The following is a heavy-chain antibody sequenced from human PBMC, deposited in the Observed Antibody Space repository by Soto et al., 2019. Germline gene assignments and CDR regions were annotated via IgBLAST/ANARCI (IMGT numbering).Heavy chain of an antibody. CDR3: ARSCSSTSCYGNWFDP. J-gene: IGHJ5*02. D-gene: IGHD2-2*01. CDR2: IYYSGST. CDR1: GGSISSYY. V-gene: IGHV4-59*13. Sequence: SETLSLTCTVSGGSISSYYCSWSRQPPGKGLEWIGYIYYSGSTNYNPSLKSRVTISVDTSKNQFSLKLSSVTAADTAVYYCARSCSSTSCYGNWFDPWGQGTLVTVSS.